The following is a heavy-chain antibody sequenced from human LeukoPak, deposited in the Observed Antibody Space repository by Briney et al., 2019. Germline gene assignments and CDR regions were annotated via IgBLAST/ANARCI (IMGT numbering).Heavy chain of an antibody. CDR1: GGSISSYY. D-gene: IGHD3-10*01. V-gene: IGHV4-59*01. CDR3: ARVYGSGSYNDY. Sequence: SETLSLTCAVSGGSISSYYWNWIRQPPGKGLEWIGYIYYSGSTDYNPSLKSRVTISVDTSKNQFSLKLSSVTAADTAVYYCARVYGSGSYNDYWGQGTLVTVSS. CDR2: IYYSGST. J-gene: IGHJ4*02.